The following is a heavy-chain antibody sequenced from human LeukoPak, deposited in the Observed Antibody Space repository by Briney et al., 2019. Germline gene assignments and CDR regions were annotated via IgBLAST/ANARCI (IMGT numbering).Heavy chain of an antibody. V-gene: IGHV3-30*19. CDR2: IWYDGSNK. CDR1: GFTFSSYG. Sequence: GGSLRLSCAASGFTFSSYGMHWVRQAPGKGLEWVAVIWYDGSNKYYADSVKGRFTISRDNSKNTLYLQMNSLRAEDTAVYYCARARCSGGSCYSPYYHYYYGMDVWGKGTTVTVSS. CDR3: ARARCSGGSCYSPYYHYYYGMDV. J-gene: IGHJ6*04. D-gene: IGHD2-15*01.